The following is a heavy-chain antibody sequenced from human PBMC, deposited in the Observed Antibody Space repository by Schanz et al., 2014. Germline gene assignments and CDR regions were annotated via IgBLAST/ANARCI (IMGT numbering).Heavy chain of an antibody. CDR1: GFTFSDYY. D-gene: IGHD3-10*01. V-gene: IGHV3-11*01. CDR2: ISNSGTTI. CDR3: AKAKSGAHGAFDI. Sequence: QVYLVESGGDLVKPGGSLRLSCAASGFTFSDYYMSWIRQAPGKGLEWVSYISNSGTTIYYADSVKGRFTISRDNAKNSLYLQMNSLRAGDTAVYYCAKAKSGAHGAFDIWGRGTMVTVSS. J-gene: IGHJ3*02.